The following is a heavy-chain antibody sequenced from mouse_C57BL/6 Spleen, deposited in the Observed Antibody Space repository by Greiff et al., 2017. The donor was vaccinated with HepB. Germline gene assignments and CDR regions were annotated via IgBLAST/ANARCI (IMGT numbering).Heavy chain of an antibody. CDR1: GYTFTSYW. CDR3: AKSYYYGSSLYFDY. V-gene: IGHV1-69*01. J-gene: IGHJ2*01. D-gene: IGHD1-1*01. CDR2: IDPSDSYT. Sequence: QVQLQQSGAELVMPGASVKLSCKASGYTFTSYWMHWVKQRPGQGLEWIGEIDPSDSYTNYNQKFKGKSTLTVDKSSSTAYMQLSSLTSEDSAVYYCAKSYYYGSSLYFDYWGQGTTLTVSS.